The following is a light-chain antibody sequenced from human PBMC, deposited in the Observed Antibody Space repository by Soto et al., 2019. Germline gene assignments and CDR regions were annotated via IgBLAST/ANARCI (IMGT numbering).Light chain of an antibody. V-gene: IGKV3-20*01. Sequence: EIVLTQSPDTLSLSPGKRATLFCRASQSVTSNNLAWYQQKRGQAPRLLIHAASIRAAGTPVRISGSGSGTDFVLTISRLEPEDFAIYYCHQYETSPRTFGQGTQLEI. CDR3: HQYETSPRT. CDR1: QSVTSNN. J-gene: IGKJ2*01. CDR2: AAS.